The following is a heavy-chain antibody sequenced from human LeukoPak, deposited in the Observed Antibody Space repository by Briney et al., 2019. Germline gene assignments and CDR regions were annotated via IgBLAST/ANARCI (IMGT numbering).Heavy chain of an antibody. V-gene: IGHV3-48*01. Sequence: GGSLRLSCAASGITVSTYSMNWVRQAPGKGLEWISYISGNSGTIYYADSVKGRFTISRDNAKNSLYLQMNSLRAEDTAVYYCARGRAEYDSSGFDPWGQGTPVTVSS. CDR2: ISGNSGTI. D-gene: IGHD6-6*01. CDR3: ARGRAEYDSSGFDP. CDR1: GITVSTYS. J-gene: IGHJ5*02.